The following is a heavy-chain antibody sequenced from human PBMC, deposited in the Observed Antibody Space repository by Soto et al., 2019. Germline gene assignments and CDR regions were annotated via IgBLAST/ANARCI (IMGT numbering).Heavy chain of an antibody. CDR1: GFTFSSYA. CDR3: ARGRSTVTTGGWFDP. V-gene: IGHV3-30-3*01. D-gene: IGHD4-4*01. Sequence: GGSLRLSCAASGFTFSSYAMHWVRQAPGKGLEWVAVISYDGSNKYYADSVKGRFTISRDNSKNTLYLQMNSLRAEDTAVYYCARGRSTVTTGGWFDPWGQGTLVTVSS. J-gene: IGHJ5*02. CDR2: ISYDGSNK.